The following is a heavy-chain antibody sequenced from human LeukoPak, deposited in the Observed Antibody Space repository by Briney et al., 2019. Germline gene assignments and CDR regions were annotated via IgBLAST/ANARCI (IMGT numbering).Heavy chain of an antibody. D-gene: IGHD5-12*01. J-gene: IGHJ6*02. Sequence: PGGSLRLSCAASGFTVSSNYMSWVRQAPGKGLEWDSLIYSGGTTYYADSVKSRLTISRDTSKNTLYLQMNSLRAEDTAVYYCAKDRLVATGFVYYYYYGMDVWGQGTTVTVSS. CDR2: IYSGGTT. V-gene: IGHV3-53*01. CDR1: GFTVSSNY. CDR3: AKDRLVATGFVYYYYYGMDV.